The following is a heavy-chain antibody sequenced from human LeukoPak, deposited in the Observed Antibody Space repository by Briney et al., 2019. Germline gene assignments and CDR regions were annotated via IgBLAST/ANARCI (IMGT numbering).Heavy chain of an antibody. V-gene: IGHV1-18*01. CDR3: ATRIAAAGKDFNDY. CDR1: GYTLTSYG. Sequence: ASVKVSCKASGYTLTSYGISWVRQAPGQGLEWMGWISAYNGNTNYAQKLQGRVTMTTDTSTSTAYMELRSLRSDDTAVYYCATRIAAAGKDFNDYWGQGTLVTVSS. J-gene: IGHJ4*02. D-gene: IGHD6-13*01. CDR2: ISAYNGNT.